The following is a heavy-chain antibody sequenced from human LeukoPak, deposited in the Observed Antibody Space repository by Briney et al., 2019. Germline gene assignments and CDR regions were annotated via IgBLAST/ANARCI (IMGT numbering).Heavy chain of an antibody. Sequence: ASVKVSCTASGYTFTGYYMHWVRQAPGQGLEWMGWINPNSGGTNYAQKFQGRVTMTRDTSISTAYMELSRLRSDDTAVYYCARSPPWWELYYFADGGQGTLVTVPS. CDR2: INPNSGGT. CDR3: ARSPPWWELYYFAD. V-gene: IGHV1-2*02. CDR1: GYTFTGYY. J-gene: IGHJ4*02. D-gene: IGHD1-26*01.